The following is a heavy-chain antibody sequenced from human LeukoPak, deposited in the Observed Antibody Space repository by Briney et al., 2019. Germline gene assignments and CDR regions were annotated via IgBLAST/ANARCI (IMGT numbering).Heavy chain of an antibody. V-gene: IGHV4-4*07. J-gene: IGHJ6*03. D-gene: IGHD3-22*01. Sequence: SETLSLTCTVSGGSIISNYWSWIRQSAGTGLEWIGRIYGSGITDYNPSLKSRVTMSLDTSRKQFSLRLTSVTAADTAVYYCARLKFYDSTGYSPGYYMDVWGKGATVSVFS. CDR1: GGSIISNY. CDR2: IYGSGIT. CDR3: ARLKFYDSTGYSPGYYMDV.